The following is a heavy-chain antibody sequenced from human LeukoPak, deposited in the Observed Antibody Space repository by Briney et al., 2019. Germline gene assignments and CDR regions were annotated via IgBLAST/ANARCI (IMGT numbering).Heavy chain of an antibody. CDR2: MNPNSGNT. CDR1: GYTFTSYD. D-gene: IGHD6-6*01. J-gene: IGHJ5*02. CDR3: ARGHPGGYSSSSYWFDP. V-gene: IGHV1-8*01. Sequence: ASVKVSCKASGYTFTSYDINWVRQATGQGLEWMGWMNPNSGNTGYAQKFQGRVTMTKNTSINTAYMELSSLRSEDTAVYYCARGHPGGYSSSSYWFDPGGQGTLVTVSS.